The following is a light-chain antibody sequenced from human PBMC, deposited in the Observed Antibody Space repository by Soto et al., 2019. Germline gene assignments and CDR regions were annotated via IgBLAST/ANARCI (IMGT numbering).Light chain of an antibody. Sequence: EIVMTQSPATLSVSPGERATLSCRASQSISGHLAWYQQKPGQAPRLLIFGASTRATGIPARFSGSGSGTEFTLTISSLHSEDFAVYYCQQYNNWPRTFGQGTKVEIK. V-gene: IGKV3-15*01. CDR2: GAS. CDR3: QQYNNWPRT. CDR1: QSISGH. J-gene: IGKJ1*01.